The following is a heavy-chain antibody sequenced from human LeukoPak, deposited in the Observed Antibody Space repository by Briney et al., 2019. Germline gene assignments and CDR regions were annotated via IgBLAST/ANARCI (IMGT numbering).Heavy chain of an antibody. Sequence: SETLSLTCTVSGGSISSYYWSWIRQPPGKGLEWIGYIHRSGNTKYNPSLKSRVSMSVDTSKNQLSLELSSVTAADTAVYYCARAGGYNFATYYFDYWGQGTLVTVSS. CDR1: GGSISSYY. J-gene: IGHJ4*02. CDR3: ARAGGYNFATYYFDY. CDR2: IHRSGNT. D-gene: IGHD1-1*01. V-gene: IGHV4-59*01.